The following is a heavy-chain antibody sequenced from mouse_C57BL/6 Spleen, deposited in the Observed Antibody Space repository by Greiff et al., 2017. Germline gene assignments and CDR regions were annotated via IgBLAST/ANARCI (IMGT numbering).Heavy chain of an antibody. Sequence: QVQLKQSGAELVRPGASVTLSCEASGYTFTDYEMHWVKQTPVHGLEWIGAIDPETGGTAYNQKFKGKAILTADKSSSTAYMELRSLTSEDSAVYYCTRSYYSNYDFAYWGQGTLVTVSA. CDR1: GYTFTDYE. CDR3: TRSYYSNYDFAY. V-gene: IGHV1-15*01. J-gene: IGHJ3*01. D-gene: IGHD2-5*01. CDR2: IDPETGGT.